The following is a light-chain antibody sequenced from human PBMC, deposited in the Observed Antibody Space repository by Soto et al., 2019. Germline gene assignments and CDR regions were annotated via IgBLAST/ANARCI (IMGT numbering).Light chain of an antibody. CDR3: QPYGGSPIT. V-gene: IGKV3-20*01. Sequence: THSPCTLSLSQGERATLSCRASQSVSSSYLAWYQQKPGQAPRLLIYGASSRATGIPDRFSGSGSGTDFTLTISRLEPEDFAVYYCQPYGGSPITFGQGTRLEIK. J-gene: IGKJ5*01. CDR1: QSVSSSY. CDR2: GAS.